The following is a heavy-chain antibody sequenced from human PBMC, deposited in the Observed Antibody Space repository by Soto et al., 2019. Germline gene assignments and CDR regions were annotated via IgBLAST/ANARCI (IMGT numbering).Heavy chain of an antibody. V-gene: IGHV1-18*01. CDR3: ARDPRYNGNYVFDP. CDR2: MSAYNGNT. Sequence: GASVKVSCKASGYTFTSYGISWVRQAPGQGLEWIGWMSAYNGNTNYAQKLQGRVTMTTDTSTSTAYMELRSLRSDDTAVYYCARDPRYNGNYVFDPWAQGTLVTVSS. D-gene: IGHD1-7*01. J-gene: IGHJ5*02. CDR1: GYTFTSYG.